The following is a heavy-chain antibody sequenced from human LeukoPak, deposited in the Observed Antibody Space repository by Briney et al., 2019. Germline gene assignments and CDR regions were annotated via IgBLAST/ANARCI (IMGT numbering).Heavy chain of an antibody. D-gene: IGHD3-10*01. J-gene: IGHJ3*02. CDR3: ATRAYYYGSGSHAFDI. CDR2: FDPEDGET. V-gene: IGHV1-24*01. Sequence: GASVKVSCKVSGYTLTELSMHWVQQAPGKGLEWMGGFDPEDGETIYAQKFQGRVTMTEDTSTDTAYMELSSLRSEDTAVYYCATRAYYYGSGSHAFDIWGQGTMVTVSS. CDR1: GYTLTELS.